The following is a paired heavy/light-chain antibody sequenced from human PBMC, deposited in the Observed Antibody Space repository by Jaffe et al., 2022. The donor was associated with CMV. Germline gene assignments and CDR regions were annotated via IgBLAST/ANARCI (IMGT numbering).Light chain of an antibody. CDR2: AAS. Sequence: DIQMTQSPSSLSASVGDRVTITCRASQGISNYLAWYQQKPGKVPKLLIYAASTLQSGVPSRFSGSGSGTDFTLTIRTLQPEDVATYYCQTYYSAPLTFGGGTKVEIK. J-gene: IGKJ4*01. CDR1: QGISNY. V-gene: IGKV1-27*01. CDR3: QTYYSAPLT.
Heavy chain of an antibody. V-gene: IGHV4-34*01. CDR2: INHGGGT. CDR3: ARRGNAQDY. J-gene: IGHJ4*02. D-gene: IGHD5-12*01. Sequence: QVQLQQWGAGLLKPSETLSLTCAVYGGSFSGYYWSWIRQPPGKGLEWIGEINHGGGTKYDVSLESRVTISLDMSNNHFSLKLTSVTAADTAVYYCARRGNAQDYWGQGTLVTVSS. CDR1: GGSFSGYY.